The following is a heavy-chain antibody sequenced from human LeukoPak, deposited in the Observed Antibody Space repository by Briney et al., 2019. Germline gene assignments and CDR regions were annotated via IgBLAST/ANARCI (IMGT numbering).Heavy chain of an antibody. Sequence: GGSLRLSCAASGFTFSSYAMSWVRQAPGKGLEWISYITNGDSSLYYADSVKGRFTISRDNTKNSLYLQMISLRAEDTAVYYCARRSNGTYHNYGLDVWGQGTSVTVSS. V-gene: IGHV3-48*04. CDR2: ITNGDSSL. J-gene: IGHJ6*02. CDR1: GFTFSSYA. D-gene: IGHD1-1*01. CDR3: ARRSNGTYHNYGLDV.